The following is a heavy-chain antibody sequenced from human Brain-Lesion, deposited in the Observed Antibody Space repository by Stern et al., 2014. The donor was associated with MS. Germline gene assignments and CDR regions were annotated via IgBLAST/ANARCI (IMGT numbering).Heavy chain of an antibody. Sequence: VQLVESGPGLVKPSQTLSLTCTVSGGSISSGNYYWSWIRQPAGEGLEWIGRIYSSGSTQYNPPLKSRVTLSADTSTTQFSLRLSSVPAADTAVYYCARGNYDVLTDNGGHGFDIWGQGTMVTVSP. CDR2: IYSSGST. J-gene: IGHJ3*02. V-gene: IGHV4-61*02. D-gene: IGHD3-9*01. CDR3: ARGNYDVLTDNGGHGFDI. CDR1: GGSISSGNYY.